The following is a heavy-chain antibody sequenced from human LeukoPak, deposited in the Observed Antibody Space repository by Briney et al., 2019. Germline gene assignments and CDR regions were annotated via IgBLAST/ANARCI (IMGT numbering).Heavy chain of an antibody. Sequence: GGSLRLSCAASGFTFSTYAMSWVRQAPGKGLEWVSAISGSGSSTYYADSVKGRFTISRDDAKNSLYLQMNSLRAEDTAVYYCARARDSSWDYWGQGTLVTVSS. CDR1: GFTFSTYA. CDR2: ISGSGSST. J-gene: IGHJ4*02. V-gene: IGHV3-23*01. CDR3: ARARDSSWDY. D-gene: IGHD6-13*01.